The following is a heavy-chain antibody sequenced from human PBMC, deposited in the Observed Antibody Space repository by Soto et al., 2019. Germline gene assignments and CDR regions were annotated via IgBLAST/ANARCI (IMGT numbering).Heavy chain of an antibody. CDR1: GVSGGSKY. CDR3: ARHRHPRATVGATSPLDT. CDR2: DDSGGSR. J-gene: IGHJ5*02. V-gene: IGHV3-53*01. Sequence: PGGSVRLACAIAGVSGGSKYRSVFGRSAGRGRGCVAVDDSGGSRYYADSVQGRLTISRHKSNNTLYLQMRRVRAADTAVYFCARHRHPRATVGATSPLDTWGKGT. D-gene: IGHD1-26*01.